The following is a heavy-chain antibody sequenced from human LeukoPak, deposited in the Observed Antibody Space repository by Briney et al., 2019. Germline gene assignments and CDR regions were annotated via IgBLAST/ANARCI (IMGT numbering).Heavy chain of an antibody. Sequence: SETLSLTCAVYGGSFSGYYWSWIRQPPGKGLEWIGSIYYSGSTYYNPSLKSRVTISVDTSKNQFSLKLTSVTAADTAVYFCARQGGGKGFDYWGQGTLVTVSS. CDR2: IYYSGST. V-gene: IGHV4-34*01. J-gene: IGHJ4*02. D-gene: IGHD4-23*01. CDR1: GGSFSGYY. CDR3: ARQGGGKGFDY.